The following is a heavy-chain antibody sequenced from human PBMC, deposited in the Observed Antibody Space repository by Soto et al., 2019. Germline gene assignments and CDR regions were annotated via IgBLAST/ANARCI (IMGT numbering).Heavy chain of an antibody. CDR1: GFTFSSYW. CDR3: ARDPRYCSSTSCYGYYYYYMDV. D-gene: IGHD2-2*01. CDR2: IKQDGSEK. V-gene: IGHV3-7*01. Sequence: EVQLVESGGGLVQPGGSLRLSCAASGFTFSSYWMSWVRQAPGKGLEWVANIKQDGSEKYYVDSVKGRFTISRDNAKNSLYLQMNSLRAEDTAVYYCARDPRYCSSTSCYGYYYYYMDVWGKGTTVTVSS. J-gene: IGHJ6*03.